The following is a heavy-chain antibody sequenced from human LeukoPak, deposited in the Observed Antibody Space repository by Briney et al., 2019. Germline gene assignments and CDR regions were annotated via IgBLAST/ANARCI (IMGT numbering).Heavy chain of an antibody. CDR1: GYRFTSYS. CDR2: INTYNGNA. Sequence: ASVKVSCKASGYRFTSYSISWVRQATGQGLEWVGWINTYNGNANYAQKLQGRVTMTTDTSTSTAYMELRSLRCDDTAVYYCARDWVFWSGDSSDCFDPWGQGTLVTVSS. CDR3: ARDWVFWSGDSSDCFDP. J-gene: IGHJ5*02. V-gene: IGHV1-18*01. D-gene: IGHD3-3*01.